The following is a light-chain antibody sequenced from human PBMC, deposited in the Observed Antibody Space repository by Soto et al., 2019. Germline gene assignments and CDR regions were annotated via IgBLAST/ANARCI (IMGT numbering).Light chain of an antibody. CDR2: SND. Sequence: QSVLAQPPSASGTPGQTVSISCSGSSSNMGTNTVNWYQQLPGTAPKLIIYSNDQRPSGVPDRFSGSKSGTSASLAINGLQSADEAVYYCAAWDDSLTWVFGGGTKLTVL. CDR1: SSNMGTNT. J-gene: IGLJ3*02. V-gene: IGLV1-44*01. CDR3: AAWDDSLTWV.